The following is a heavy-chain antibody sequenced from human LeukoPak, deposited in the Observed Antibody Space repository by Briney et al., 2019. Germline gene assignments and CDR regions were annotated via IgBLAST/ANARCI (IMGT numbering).Heavy chain of an antibody. D-gene: IGHD3-10*01. CDR1: GFSFDDYG. CDR3: AKDWGTYYYGSGSSN. Sequence: PGGSLRLSCAASGFSFDDYGMHWVRQAPGKGLEWVAVISYDGSNKYYADSVKGRFTISRDNSKNTLYLQMNSLRAEDTAVYYCAKDWGTYYYGSGSSNWGQGTLVTVSS. V-gene: IGHV3-30*18. CDR2: ISYDGSNK. J-gene: IGHJ4*02.